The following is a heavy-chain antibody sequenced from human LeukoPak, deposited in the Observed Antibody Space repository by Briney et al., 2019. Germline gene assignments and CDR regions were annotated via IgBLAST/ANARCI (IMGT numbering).Heavy chain of an antibody. V-gene: IGHV1-46*01. CDR1: EYSFTSYY. CDR2: ITPSGGTT. J-gene: IGHJ4*02. D-gene: IGHD6-13*01. CDR3: ASGGLNWQLVH. Sequence: ASVKVSCQPSEYSFTSYYMHWVRQAPGQGLEWVGVITPSGGTTSYAQNFQGRVTMTRDPSSRTFYMDLSSLRSEDTAVYYCASGGLNWQLVHWGQGTLVSVSS.